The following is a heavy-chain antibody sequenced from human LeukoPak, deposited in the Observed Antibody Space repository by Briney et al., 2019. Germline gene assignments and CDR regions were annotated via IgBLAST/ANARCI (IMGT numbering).Heavy chain of an antibody. CDR3: AKTVSSSWTQYNWFDP. CDR1: GFTFSSYS. CDR2: ISSSSSYI. D-gene: IGHD6-13*01. Sequence: NSGGSLRLSCAASGFTFSSYSMNWVRQAPGKGLEWVSSISSSSSYIYYADSVKGRFTISRDNAKNSLYLQMNSLRAEDTAVYYCAKTVSSSWTQYNWFDPWGQGTLVTVSS. J-gene: IGHJ5*02. V-gene: IGHV3-21*04.